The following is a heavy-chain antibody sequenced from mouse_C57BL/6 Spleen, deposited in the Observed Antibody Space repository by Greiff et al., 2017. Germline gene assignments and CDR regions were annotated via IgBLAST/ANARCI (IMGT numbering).Heavy chain of an antibody. D-gene: IGHD4-1*01. J-gene: IGHJ1*03. Sequence: VQLVESGPGLVQPSQSLSITCTVSGFSLTSYGVHWVRQSPGKGLEWLGVIWSGGSTDYNAAFISRLSISKDNSKSQVFFKMNSLQADDTAIYYCARNWDGYFDVWGTGTTVTVSS. CDR1: GFSLTSYG. CDR3: ARNWDGYFDV. CDR2: IWSGGST. V-gene: IGHV2-2*01.